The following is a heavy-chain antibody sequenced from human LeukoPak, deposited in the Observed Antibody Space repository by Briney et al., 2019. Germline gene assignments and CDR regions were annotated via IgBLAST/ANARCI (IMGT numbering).Heavy chain of an antibody. CDR1: GYGFTSYW. J-gene: IGHJ4*02. CDR2: IYPGDSDT. Sequence: LGESLKISCKGSGYGFTSYWIGWVRQMPGKGLEWMGIIYPGDSDTRYSPSFQGQATISADKSISTAYLQWSSLKASDTAMYYCARLRDSSWFLDYWGQGTLVTVSS. V-gene: IGHV5-51*01. D-gene: IGHD6-13*01. CDR3: ARLRDSSWFLDY.